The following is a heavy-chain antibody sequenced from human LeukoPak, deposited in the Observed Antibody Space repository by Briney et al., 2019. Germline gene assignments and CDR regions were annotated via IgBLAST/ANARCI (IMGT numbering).Heavy chain of an antibody. J-gene: IGHJ4*02. V-gene: IGHV1-2*02. Sequence: ASVKVSCKASGYTFTGFYMHWVRQAPGQGLEWMGWINPNSGGTNYAQKFQGRVTMTRDTSISTAYMELSRLRSDDTAVYYCARVGVLGGNDWSALRYWGQGTLVTVSS. CDR1: GYTFTGFY. D-gene: IGHD4-23*01. CDR3: ARVGVLGGNDWSALRY. CDR2: INPNSGGT.